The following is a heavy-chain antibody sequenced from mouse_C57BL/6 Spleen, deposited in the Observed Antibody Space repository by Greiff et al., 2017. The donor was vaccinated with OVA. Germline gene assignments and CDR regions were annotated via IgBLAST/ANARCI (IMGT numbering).Heavy chain of an antibody. D-gene: IGHD1-1*01. CDR2: IHPNSGST. CDR1: GYTFTSYW. Sequence: QVQLQQPGAELVKPGASVKLSCKASGYTFTSYWMHWVKQRPGQGLEWIGMIHPNSGSTNYNEKFKSKATLTVDKSSGTAYMQLSSLTAEDSAVYYSARGLYGSIPYYAMDYWGQGTSVTVSS. V-gene: IGHV1-64*01. CDR3: ARGLYGSIPYYAMDY. J-gene: IGHJ4*01.